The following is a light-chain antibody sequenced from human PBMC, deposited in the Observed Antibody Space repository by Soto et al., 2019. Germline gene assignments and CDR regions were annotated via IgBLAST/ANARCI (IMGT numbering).Light chain of an antibody. CDR2: EVS. CDR1: SIDVGGYNY. V-gene: IGLV2-14*01. J-gene: IGLJ1*01. CDR3: SSYTSSSTLV. Sequence: QSVLTQPPSASGFPGQSVTISCAGTSIDVGGYNYVSWYQQYPGKVPKLMIYEVSNRPSGISNRFSGSKSGNTASLTISGLQAEDEADYYCSSYTSSSTLVFGTGTKV.